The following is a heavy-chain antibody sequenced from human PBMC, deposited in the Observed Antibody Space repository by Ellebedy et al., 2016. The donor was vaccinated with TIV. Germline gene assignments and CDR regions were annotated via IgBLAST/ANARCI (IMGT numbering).Heavy chain of an antibody. D-gene: IGHD5-12*01. V-gene: IGHV4-59*01. Sequence: MPSETLSLTCTVSGGPISSYYWSWIRQPPGKGLEWIGYIYYSGSTNYNPSLKSRVTISVDTSKNQFSLKLSSVTAADTAVYYCARVVHFDWSRPLKYSGYDVHFDYWGQGTLVTVSS. J-gene: IGHJ4*02. CDR1: GGPISSYY. CDR3: ARVVHFDWSRPLKYSGYDVHFDY. CDR2: IYYSGST.